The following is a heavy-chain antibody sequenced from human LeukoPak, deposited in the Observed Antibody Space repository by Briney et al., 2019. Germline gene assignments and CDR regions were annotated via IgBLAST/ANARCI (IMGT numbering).Heavy chain of an antibody. CDR1: GFTFTNYA. Sequence: GGSLRLSCAASGFTFTNYAMTWVRQAPGMGLEWVSGISGSDSGTYYADSVKGRFTISRDNSRNTLYLQIDSLRAEDTAVYYCARLYCSGGSCYSVDYWGQGTLVTVSS. CDR3: ARLYCSGGSCYSVDY. CDR2: ISGSDSGT. J-gene: IGHJ4*02. V-gene: IGHV3-23*01. D-gene: IGHD2-15*01.